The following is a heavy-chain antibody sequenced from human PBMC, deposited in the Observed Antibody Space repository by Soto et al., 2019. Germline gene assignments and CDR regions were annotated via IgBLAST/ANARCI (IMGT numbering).Heavy chain of an antibody. CDR3: ARGAADTAMVDS. J-gene: IGHJ4*02. CDR2: IFYSGST. V-gene: IGHV4-59*01. CDR1: GGPIRSYY. D-gene: IGHD5-18*01. Sequence: PSETLSLTCTVSGGPIRSYYLTWIRQPPGKGLEWLGYIFYSGSTFYNPSLKSRVTISIHTSKSQFSLQLTSVTAADTAVYYCARGAADTAMVDSWGQGTLVT.